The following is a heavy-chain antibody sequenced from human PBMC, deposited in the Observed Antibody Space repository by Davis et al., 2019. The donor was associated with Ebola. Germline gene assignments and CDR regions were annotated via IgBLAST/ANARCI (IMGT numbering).Heavy chain of an antibody. D-gene: IGHD6-19*01. Sequence: GESLKISCAASGFIVRDKYMSWVRQAPGKGLEWVSVIYRDGRTYHADSVKGRFTISRDNSKNTLHLQMNSLRVEDTAIYYCAKDTSNVWFDVWGQGTTVTVSS. CDR2: IYRDGRT. J-gene: IGHJ3*01. V-gene: IGHV3-53*01. CDR1: GFIVRDKY. CDR3: AKDTSNVWFDV.